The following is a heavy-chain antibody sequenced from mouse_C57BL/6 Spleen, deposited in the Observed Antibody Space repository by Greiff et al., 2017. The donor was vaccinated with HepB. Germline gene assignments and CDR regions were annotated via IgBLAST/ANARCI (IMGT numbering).Heavy chain of an antibody. CDR3: ARNSDYYGSSYRYFDV. CDR2: IWSGGST. CDR1: GFSLTSYG. Sequence: VQLVESGPGLVQPSQSLSITCTVSGFSLTSYGVHWVRQSPGKGLEWLGVIWSGGSTDYNAAFISRLSISKDNSKSQVFFKMNSLQADDTAIYYCARNSDYYGSSYRYFDVWGTGTTVNVSS. D-gene: IGHD1-1*01. J-gene: IGHJ1*03. V-gene: IGHV2-2*01.